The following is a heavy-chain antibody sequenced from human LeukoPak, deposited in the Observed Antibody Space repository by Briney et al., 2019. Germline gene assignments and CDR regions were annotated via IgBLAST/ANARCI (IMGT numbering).Heavy chain of an antibody. CDR3: ATYYDFWSGSIPTHPPFDY. D-gene: IGHD3-3*01. CDR2: ISGSGGST. J-gene: IGHJ4*02. V-gene: IGHV3-23*01. CDR1: GFTFSSYA. Sequence: GGSLRLSCAASGFTFSSYAMSWVRQAPGKGLEWVSAISGSGGSTYYADSVKGRFTISRDNSKNKLYLQMNSLRAEDTAVYYCATYYDFWSGSIPTHPPFDYWGQGTLVTVSS.